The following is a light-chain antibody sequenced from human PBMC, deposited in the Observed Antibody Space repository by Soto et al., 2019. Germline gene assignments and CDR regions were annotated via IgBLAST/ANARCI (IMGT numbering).Light chain of an antibody. CDR1: QSISSY. Sequence: DIQMTQSPSSLSPSVGDRVTITCRASQSISSYLNWYQQKPGKAPKLLIYAASSLQSGVPSRFSGSGSGTEFTLTISSLQPEDFATYYCQQSYRTPLTFGQGTKVDIK. V-gene: IGKV1-39*01. CDR2: AAS. J-gene: IGKJ1*01. CDR3: QQSYRTPLT.